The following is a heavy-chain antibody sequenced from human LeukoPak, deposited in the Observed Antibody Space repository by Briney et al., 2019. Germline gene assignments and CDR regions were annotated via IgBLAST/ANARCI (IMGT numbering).Heavy chain of an antibody. D-gene: IGHD3-10*01. CDR2: TYPGDSDT. CDR3: VMGGYYPGYFDH. Sequence: GESLKISCKASGYTFRTSWIGWVRLMPGKGLEWMAITYPGDSDTKYGPSFQGQVSISVDTFISTASLHWSRLKASDTAIYYCVMGGYYPGYFDHWGQGTLVTVSS. V-gene: IGHV5-51*01. J-gene: IGHJ4*02. CDR1: GYTFRTSW.